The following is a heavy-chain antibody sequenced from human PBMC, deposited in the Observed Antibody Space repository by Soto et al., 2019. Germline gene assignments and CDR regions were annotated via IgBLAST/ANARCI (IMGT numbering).Heavy chain of an antibody. J-gene: IGHJ5*02. Sequence: SVKVSCKASGGTFSSHAISWVRQAPGQWFEWMGGIIPIFGTANYAQKFQGRVTISRDNSKNTLYLQMNSLRAEDTAVYYCAKDPHPFGELLLNWFDPWGQGTLVTVSS. V-gene: IGHV1-69*05. CDR1: GGTFSSHA. CDR2: IIPIFGTA. CDR3: AKDPHPFGELLLNWFDP. D-gene: IGHD3-10*01.